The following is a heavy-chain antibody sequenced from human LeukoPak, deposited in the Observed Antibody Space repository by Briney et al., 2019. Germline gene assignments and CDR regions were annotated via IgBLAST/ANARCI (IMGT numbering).Heavy chain of an antibody. J-gene: IGHJ4*02. CDR3: ARGNIAVAGKFDY. CDR2: INSDGSST. Sequence: GGSLRLSCAASGFTFSSYSMNWVRQAPGKGLVWVSRINSDGSSTSYADSVKGRFTISRDNAKNTLYLQMNSLRAEDTAVYYCARGNIAVAGKFDYWGQGTLVTVSS. D-gene: IGHD6-19*01. CDR1: GFTFSSYS. V-gene: IGHV3-74*01.